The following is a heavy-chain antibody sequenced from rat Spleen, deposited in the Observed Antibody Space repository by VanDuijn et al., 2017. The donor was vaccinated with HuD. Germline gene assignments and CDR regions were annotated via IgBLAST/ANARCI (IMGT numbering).Heavy chain of an antibody. J-gene: IGHJ2*01. V-gene: IGHV5-34*01. Sequence: EVQLVETGGGLVQPGRSLKLSCVASGFTFNSYWMYWIRQAPGKGLEWVAYISSSSGTIYYADTVRGRFTISRDNAKNTLYLQLSSLRSEDTALYYCARRGKNYHYFDYWGQGVMVTVSS. CDR2: ISSSSGTI. CDR1: GFTFNSYW. CDR3: ARRGKNYHYFDY. D-gene: IGHD4-5*01.